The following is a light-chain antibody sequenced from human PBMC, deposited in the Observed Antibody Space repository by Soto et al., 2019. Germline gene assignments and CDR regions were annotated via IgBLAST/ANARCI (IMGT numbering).Light chain of an antibody. J-gene: IGLJ2*01. CDR3: SSSAGTKNMV. CDR1: PGDVGASNY. Sequence: QSALTQPPSASGSPGQSVTISCTGTPGDVGASNYVSWYQQQPGKAPKLMISEVSKRPSGVPDRFAGSKSGNTASLTVSGLQAEDEADYYCSSSAGTKNMVFGAGTKLTVL. CDR2: EVS. V-gene: IGLV2-8*01.